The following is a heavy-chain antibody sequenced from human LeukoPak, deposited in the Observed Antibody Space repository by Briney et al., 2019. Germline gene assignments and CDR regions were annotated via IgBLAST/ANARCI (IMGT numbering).Heavy chain of an antibody. CDR3: AARGSHDYVDY. Sequence: GGSLRLSRAASGFTFSDYYMSWIRQAPGKGLEWVSYISSSSSYTNYADSVKGRFAISRDNAKNSLYLQMNSLRAEDTAVYYCAARGSHDYVDYWGQGTLVTVSS. CDR1: GFTFSDYY. V-gene: IGHV3-11*03. J-gene: IGHJ4*02. CDR2: ISSSSSYT.